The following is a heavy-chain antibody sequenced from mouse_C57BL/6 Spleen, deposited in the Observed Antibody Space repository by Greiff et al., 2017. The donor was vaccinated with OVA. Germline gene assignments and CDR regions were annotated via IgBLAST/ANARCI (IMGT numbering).Heavy chain of an antibody. CDR1: GFTFSDYG. V-gene: IGHV5-17*01. Sequence: EVKLEESGGGLVKPGGSLKLSCAASGFTFSDYGMHWVRQAPEKGLEWVAYISSGSSTIYYADTVKGRFTISSSNAKNHLFLQMTSLRSEGTAMYYGGRRTGTGGYFDYWGQGTTLTVSS. CDR3: GRRTGTGGYFDY. J-gene: IGHJ2*01. D-gene: IGHD4-1*01. CDR2: ISSGSSTI.